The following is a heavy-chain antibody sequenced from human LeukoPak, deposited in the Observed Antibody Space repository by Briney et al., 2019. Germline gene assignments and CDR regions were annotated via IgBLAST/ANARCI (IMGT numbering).Heavy chain of an antibody. Sequence: ASVKVSCKASGYTFTSYAMNWVRQAPGQGLEWMGGIIPIFGTANYAQKFQGRVTITADESTSTAYMELSSLRSEDTAVYYCARVGGGDYDAFDIWGQGTMVTVSS. CDR1: GYTFTSYA. D-gene: IGHD2-21*02. J-gene: IGHJ3*02. CDR3: ARVGGGDYDAFDI. V-gene: IGHV1-69*13. CDR2: IIPIFGTA.